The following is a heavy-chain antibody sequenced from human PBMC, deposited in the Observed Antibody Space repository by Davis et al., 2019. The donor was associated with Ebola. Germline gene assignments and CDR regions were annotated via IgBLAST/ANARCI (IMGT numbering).Heavy chain of an antibody. CDR2: INTNSGNP. D-gene: IGHD3-9*01. CDR1: GDTLTSYA. CDR3: ARGRYLAPVDS. J-gene: IGHJ5*01. V-gene: IGHV7-4-1*01. Sequence: ASVKVSCKAVGDTLTSYAMTWVRQAPGQGLEWMGWINTNSGNPTYAQGLSGRFLFSLDTSVSTAYLQIDRLEPGDTAIYFCARGRYLAPVDSWGQGTLVTVSS.